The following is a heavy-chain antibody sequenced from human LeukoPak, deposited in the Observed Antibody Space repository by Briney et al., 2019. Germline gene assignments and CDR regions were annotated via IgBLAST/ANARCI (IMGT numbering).Heavy chain of an antibody. D-gene: IGHD1-26*01. Sequence: GESLKISCKGSGYSFTSYWIGWVRQMPGKGLEWMGIIYPGDSDTRYSPSFQGQVTISADKSISTAYLQWSSLKASDTAMYYCARLGGELLTMESSFDYWGQGTLVTVSS. V-gene: IGHV5-51*01. CDR1: GYSFTSYW. J-gene: IGHJ4*02. CDR2: IYPGDSDT. CDR3: ARLGGELLTMESSFDY.